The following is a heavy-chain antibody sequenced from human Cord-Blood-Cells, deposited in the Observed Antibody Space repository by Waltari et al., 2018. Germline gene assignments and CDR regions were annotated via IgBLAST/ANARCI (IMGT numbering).Heavy chain of an antibody. J-gene: IGHJ4*02. V-gene: IGHV4-34*01. CDR3: ARHALGGNCSGGSCYFDY. D-gene: IGHD2-15*01. CDR1: GGSFSGYY. Sequence: QVQLQQWGAGLLKPSETLSLTCAVYGGSFSGYYWSWIRQPTGKGLGWIGEIKHSGSTNCHPSRKSRVTISVDTSKNQFSLKLSSVTAADTAVYYCARHALGGNCSGGSCYFDYWGQGTLVTVSS. CDR2: IKHSGST.